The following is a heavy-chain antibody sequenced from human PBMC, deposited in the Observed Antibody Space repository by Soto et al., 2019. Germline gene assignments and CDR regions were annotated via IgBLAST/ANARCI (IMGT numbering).Heavy chain of an antibody. J-gene: IGHJ5*02. Sequence: SQTLSLTCAISGDSVSSNSAAWNWIRQSPSRGLEWLGRRYYRTKWYNDYAVSVKSRRTINPHTSKTQFSLQLNSVTPEDTAVYYCARGVEQQLVTWFDPWGQGTLVTVSS. V-gene: IGHV6-1*01. CDR2: RYYRTKWYN. CDR1: GDSVSSNSAA. D-gene: IGHD6-13*01. CDR3: ARGVEQQLVTWFDP.